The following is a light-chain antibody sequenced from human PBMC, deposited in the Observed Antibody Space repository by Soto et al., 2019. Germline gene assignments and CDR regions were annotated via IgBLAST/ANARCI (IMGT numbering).Light chain of an antibody. V-gene: IGLV4-69*01. J-gene: IGLJ2*01. CDR3: QTWGTGIQV. CDR1: SGHSSYA. CDR2: LNSDGSH. Sequence: QLVLTQSPSASASLGASVKLTCTLSSGHSSYAIAWHQQRPEKGLRYLMKLNSDGSHSKGDGIPDRFSGSSSGAERYLTISSLQSEDEADYYCQTWGTGIQVFGGGTKLTVL.